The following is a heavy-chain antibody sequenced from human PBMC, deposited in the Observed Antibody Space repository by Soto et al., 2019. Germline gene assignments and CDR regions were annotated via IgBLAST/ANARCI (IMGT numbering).Heavy chain of an antibody. J-gene: IGHJ4*02. CDR1: GGSISSSSYY. D-gene: IGHD1-26*01. Sequence: PSETLSLTCTVSGGSISSSSYYWGWIRQPPGKGLEWIGSIYYSGSTYYNPSLKSRVTISVDTSKNQFSLKLSSVTAADTAVYYCARLVLDSGTYDYWGQGTLVTVSS. CDR3: ARLVLDSGTYDY. V-gene: IGHV4-39*01. CDR2: IYYSGST.